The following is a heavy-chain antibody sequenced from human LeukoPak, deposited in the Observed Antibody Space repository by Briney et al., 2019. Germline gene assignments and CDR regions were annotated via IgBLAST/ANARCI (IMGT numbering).Heavy chain of an antibody. CDR1: GFTVSSNY. CDR3: AKGSSGYFVDP. CDR2: ISNDGGGT. V-gene: IGHV3-23*01. J-gene: IGHJ5*02. D-gene: IGHD3-22*01. Sequence: GGSLRLSCAASGFTVSSNYMSWVRQAPGKGLEWVSAISNDGGGTNYADFVKGRFTISRDNSKNTLFLQMNSLRAEDTALYYCAKGSSGYFVDPWGQGTLVTVSS.